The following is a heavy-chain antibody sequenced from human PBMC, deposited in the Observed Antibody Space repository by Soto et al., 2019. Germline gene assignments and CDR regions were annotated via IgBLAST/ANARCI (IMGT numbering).Heavy chain of an antibody. V-gene: IGHV1-46*01. D-gene: IGHD6-13*01. CDR2: INPSGGST. CDR3: ARGYSSSRSGVWFDP. CDR1: GYTFTSYY. J-gene: IGHJ5*02. Sequence: ASVKVSCKASGYTFTSYYMHWVRQAPGQGLEWMGIINPSGGSTSYAQKFQGRVTMTRDTSTSTAYMELSSLRSEDTAVYYCARGYSSSRSGVWFDPWGQGTLVTVSS.